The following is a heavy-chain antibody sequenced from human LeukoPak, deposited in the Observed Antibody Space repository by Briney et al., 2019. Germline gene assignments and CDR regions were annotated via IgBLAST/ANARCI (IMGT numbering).Heavy chain of an antibody. Sequence: PGGSLRLSCAGSGFTFTDYGINWVRQAPGKGLEWVSVISGSGGSTHYADSVKGRFTISRDNSKNTVYLKINSLRAEDTALYYCARLHDYGDYGNWFDPWGQGTLVTVSS. CDR1: GFTFTDYG. CDR3: ARLHDYGDYGNWFDP. V-gene: IGHV3-23*01. D-gene: IGHD4-17*01. CDR2: ISGSGGST. J-gene: IGHJ5*02.